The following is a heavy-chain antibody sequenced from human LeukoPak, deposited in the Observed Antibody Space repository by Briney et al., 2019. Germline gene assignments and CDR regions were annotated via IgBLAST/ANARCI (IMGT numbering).Heavy chain of an antibody. J-gene: IGHJ4*02. CDR2: VRASGVGT. D-gene: IGHD4-17*01. Sequence: GGSLRPSCAASGFTFSDHVMSWVRQAPGKGLEWVSSVRASGVGTHYADSMKGRFTISRDNSKNTLYLQMNSLRAEDTAVYYCAKDDYGDCPDYWGQGTLVTVSS. V-gene: IGHV3-23*01. CDR3: AKDDYGDCPDY. CDR1: GFTFSDHV.